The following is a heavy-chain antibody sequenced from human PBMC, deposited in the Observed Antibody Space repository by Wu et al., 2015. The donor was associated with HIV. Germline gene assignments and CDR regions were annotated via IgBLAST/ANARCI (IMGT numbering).Heavy chain of an antibody. D-gene: IGHD3-22*01. CDR1: GGTFSSYA. Sequence: QVQLVQSGAEVKKPGSSVKVSCKASGGTFSSYAISWVRQAPGQGLEWMGGIIPIFGTANYAQKFQGRVTITADESTSTAYMELSSLRSEDTAVYYCARDQPTTSDXRLVYDDDDPGTPRVPGSGFLLGNYFGVRGT. CDR3: ARDQPTTSDXRLVYDDDDPGTPRVPGSGFLLGNYF. J-gene: IGHJ4*02. CDR2: IIPIFGTA. V-gene: IGHV1-69*12.